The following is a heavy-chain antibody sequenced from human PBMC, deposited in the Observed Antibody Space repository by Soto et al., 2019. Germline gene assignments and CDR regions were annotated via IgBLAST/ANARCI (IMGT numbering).Heavy chain of an antibody. V-gene: IGHV1-24*01. CDR2: FDPEDGET. CDR1: GYTLTELS. Sequence: ASVKVSCKVSGYTLTELSMHWVRQAPGKGLEWMGGFDPEDGETIYAQKFQGRVTMTEDTSTDTAYMELSSPRSEDTAVYYCATATSIVGANHYWGQGTLVTVSS. J-gene: IGHJ4*02. CDR3: ATATSIVGANHY. D-gene: IGHD1-26*01.